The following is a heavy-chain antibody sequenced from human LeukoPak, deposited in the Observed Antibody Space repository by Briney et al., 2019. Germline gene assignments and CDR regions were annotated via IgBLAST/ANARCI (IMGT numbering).Heavy chain of an antibody. CDR2: ICYSGRT. CDR1: GGSLNISSYY. CDR3: ARSQATAMLSDY. Sequence: KPSETLSLTCTVSGGSLNISSYYWGWIRQPPAKGLEWIGSICYSGRTYYNPSLKIRVTIFVDTSKNQFSLKLNSVTAADTAVYYCARSQATAMLSDYWGQGTLVTVSS. V-gene: IGHV4-39*01. J-gene: IGHJ4*02. D-gene: IGHD2-2*01.